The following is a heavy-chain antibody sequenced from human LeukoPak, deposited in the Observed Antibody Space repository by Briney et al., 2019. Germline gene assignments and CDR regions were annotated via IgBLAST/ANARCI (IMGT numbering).Heavy chain of an antibody. Sequence: PGGSLRLSCAASGLTFSSHWMHWVRQAPGKGLEWVAVIWYDGSNKYYTDSVKGRFTISRDNSKNTLYLQMNSLRAEDTAVYYCAKARGEQNGGSNYWGQGTQVIVSS. J-gene: IGHJ4*02. D-gene: IGHD2-15*01. V-gene: IGHV3-33*06. CDR2: IWYDGSNK. CDR3: AKARGEQNGGSNY. CDR1: GLTFSSHW.